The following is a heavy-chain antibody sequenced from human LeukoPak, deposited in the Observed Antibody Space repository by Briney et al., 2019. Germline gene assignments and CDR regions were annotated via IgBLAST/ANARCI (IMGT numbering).Heavy chain of an antibody. Sequence: GGSLRLSCAASGFAFSSYSMSWVRQAPGKGLEWVSYISSSSSTIYYADSVKGRFTISRDNSKNTLYLQMNSLRAEDTAVYYCARDRAAAGTGGFDPWGQGTLVTVSS. CDR3: ARDRAAAGTGGFDP. D-gene: IGHD6-13*01. V-gene: IGHV3-48*01. J-gene: IGHJ5*02. CDR1: GFAFSSYS. CDR2: ISSSSSTI.